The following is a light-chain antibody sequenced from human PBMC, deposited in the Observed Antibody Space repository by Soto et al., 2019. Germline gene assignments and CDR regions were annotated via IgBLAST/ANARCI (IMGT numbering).Light chain of an antibody. Sequence: DIQLTQAPSFLSASVGDRFTITFRASQGISTYLAWYQQKPGRAPNLLIYAASTLQSEVPSRFSGSGSGTEFTLTISSLQPEDFATYYCQQLNTFPITFGQGTRLEI. CDR1: QGISTY. CDR2: AAS. J-gene: IGKJ5*01. CDR3: QQLNTFPIT. V-gene: IGKV1-9*01.